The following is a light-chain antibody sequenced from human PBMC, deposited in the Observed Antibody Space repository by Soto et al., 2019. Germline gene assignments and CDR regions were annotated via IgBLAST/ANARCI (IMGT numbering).Light chain of an antibody. CDR1: SSDVGGYNY. Sequence: QSVLTQPASVSGSPGQSITISCTGTSSDVGGYNYVSWYQHHPGRAPKLMIYDVSYRPSGVSDRFSGSKSGNTASLTISGLQAEDDADYYCNSYSSSSTPVVFGGGTKLTVL. CDR2: DVS. CDR3: NSYSSSSTPVV. V-gene: IGLV2-14*03. J-gene: IGLJ2*01.